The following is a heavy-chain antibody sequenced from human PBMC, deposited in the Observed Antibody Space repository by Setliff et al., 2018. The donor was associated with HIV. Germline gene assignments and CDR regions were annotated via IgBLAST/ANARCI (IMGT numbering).Heavy chain of an antibody. V-gene: IGHV4-39*07. CDR2: VYNSGIT. Sequence: SETLSLTCAVSGGSVSSPGYYWGWIRQPPGKGLEWIGSVYNSGITFKNPSLESRVTISVDRSGNQFSLRLTSVTAADTAVYFCVRRVSHGSQPSYFDYWGQGTLVTVSS. J-gene: IGHJ4*02. CDR1: GGSVSSPGYY. D-gene: IGHD3-10*01. CDR3: VRRVSHGSQPSYFDY.